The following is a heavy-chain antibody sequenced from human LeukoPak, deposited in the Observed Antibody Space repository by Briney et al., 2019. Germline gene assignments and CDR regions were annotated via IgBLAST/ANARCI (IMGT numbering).Heavy chain of an antibody. J-gene: IGHJ4*02. CDR2: ITDSGGST. D-gene: IGHD6-25*01. V-gene: IGHV3-23*01. CDR3: AKSLAARWVIDY. Sequence: GRSLRLSCTASGLAFGDYAMSWVRQAPGKGLEWVSGITDSGGSTYYADSVKGRFTISRDNSENTLYLQVNTLRAEDTAIYFCAKSLAARWVIDYWGQGTLVTVSS. CDR1: GLAFGDYA.